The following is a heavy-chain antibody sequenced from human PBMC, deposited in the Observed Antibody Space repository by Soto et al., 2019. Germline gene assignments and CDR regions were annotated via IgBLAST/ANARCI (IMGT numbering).Heavy chain of an antibody. V-gene: IGHV3-23*01. CDR3: AKGRRDDTLTGFYLTYFDY. Sequence: EVQLLESGGGLVQPGSSLRLSCAASGFTFSNYAMSWVRQTPGGGLEWVSSISGSGGSTFYADSVKGRFTISRDHPKNTLYLQMNSLRADDPSVYYWAKGRRDDTLTGFYLTYFDYWGRGTLVTVPS. J-gene: IGHJ4*02. CDR1: GFTFSNYA. D-gene: IGHD3-9*01. CDR2: ISGSGGST.